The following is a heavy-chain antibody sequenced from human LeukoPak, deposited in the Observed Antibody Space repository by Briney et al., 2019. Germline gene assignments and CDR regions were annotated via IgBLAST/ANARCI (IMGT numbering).Heavy chain of an antibody. Sequence: GGSLRLPCAASGFTFNTYALHWVRQAPGKGLEFVSAISSNGASTYYANSVKGRFTISRDNSKNTLYLQMGSLRAEDTAMYYCARIMIRGAPSDNWGQGTLVTVSS. CDR2: ISSNGAST. CDR3: ARIMIRGAPSDN. D-gene: IGHD3-10*01. J-gene: IGHJ4*02. CDR1: GFTFNTYA. V-gene: IGHV3-64*01.